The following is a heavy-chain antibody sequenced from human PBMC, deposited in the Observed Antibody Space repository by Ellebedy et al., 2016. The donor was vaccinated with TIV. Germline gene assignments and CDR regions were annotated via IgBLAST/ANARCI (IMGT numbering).Heavy chain of an antibody. D-gene: IGHD3-22*01. V-gene: IGHV3-23*01. CDR1: GFTFSTFA. Sequence: GGSLRLSCAATGFTFSTFAMHWVRQAPGKGLEWIAVISAGSTGTHYTDSVKGRFTISRDNSQNTLFLQMNSLRAEDTAVYYCARGRRSGYYGNYWYFDLWGRGTLVTVSS. J-gene: IGHJ2*01. CDR2: ISAGSTGT. CDR3: ARGRRSGYYGNYWYFDL.